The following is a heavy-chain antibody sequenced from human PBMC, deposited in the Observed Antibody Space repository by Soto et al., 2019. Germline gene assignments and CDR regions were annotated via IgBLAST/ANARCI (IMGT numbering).Heavy chain of an antibody. D-gene: IGHD3-10*01. J-gene: IGHJ5*02. Sequence: HPGGSLRLSCAASGFTFSSYGMHWVRQAPGKGLEWVAVISYDGSNKYYADSVKGRFTISRDNSKNTLYLQMNSLRAEDTAVYYCAKPLTLSGPGGFDPWGQGTLVTVSS. CDR2: ISYDGSNK. V-gene: IGHV3-30*18. CDR3: AKPLTLSGPGGFDP. CDR1: GFTFSSYG.